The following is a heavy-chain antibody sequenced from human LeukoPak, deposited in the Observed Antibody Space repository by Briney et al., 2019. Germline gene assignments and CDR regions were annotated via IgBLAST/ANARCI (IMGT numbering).Heavy chain of an antibody. CDR3: ARRAGDYSHPYDY. Sequence: GGSLRLFCAASGLTVSSNCMSWVRQAPGKGLEWVSFIYSGGNTYYADSAKGRFTISRDNSKNTVHLQMNSLRAEDTAMYYCARRAGDYSHPYDYWGQGTLVTVSS. J-gene: IGHJ4*02. V-gene: IGHV3-53*01. D-gene: IGHD3-22*01. CDR1: GLTVSSNC. CDR2: IYSGGNT.